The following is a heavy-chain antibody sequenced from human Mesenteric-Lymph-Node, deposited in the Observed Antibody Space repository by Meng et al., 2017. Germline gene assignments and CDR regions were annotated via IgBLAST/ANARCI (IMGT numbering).Heavy chain of an antibody. CDR3: AREEGGPLDR. D-gene: IGHD3-16*01. CDR1: GGFISNNNW. Sequence: QVQLQESGPGLVKPSGTLSLTCDVSGGFISNNNWWSWVRQPPGKGLEWIGEIHHSGSTSYNPSLKSRVTMSVDRSKNQFSLKLTSVTAADTAVYFCAREEGGPLDRWGQGTLVTVSS. CDR2: IHHSGST. J-gene: IGHJ5*02. V-gene: IGHV4-4*02.